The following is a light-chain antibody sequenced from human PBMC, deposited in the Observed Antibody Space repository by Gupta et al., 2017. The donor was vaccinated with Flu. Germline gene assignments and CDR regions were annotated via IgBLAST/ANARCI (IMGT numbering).Light chain of an antibody. CDR2: QDT. CDR3: QAWDSNGVV. J-gene: IGLJ3*02. CDR1: KLGDKY. V-gene: IGLV3-1*01. Sequence: CSGDKLGDKYTYWYQQKPGQSPVLVIYQDTKRPSGSPERFSASNSGNTATLTISGTQALDEGDYYCQAWDSNGVVFGGGTKLTVL.